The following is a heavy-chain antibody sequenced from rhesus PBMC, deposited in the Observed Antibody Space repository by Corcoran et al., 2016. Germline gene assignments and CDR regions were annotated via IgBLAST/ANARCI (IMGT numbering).Heavy chain of an antibody. CDR2: INGSGRST. Sequence: QLQLQESGPGLVKLSETLSVTCAVSGGSISSSYWSWIRQAPGKGLEWIGYINGSGRSTNYNPSLKSRVTLSIDTSKNQLSLKQSSGTAADTAVYYCASDPAGTNLDYWGQGVLVTVSS. CDR3: ASDPAGTNLDY. J-gene: IGHJ4*01. CDR1: GGSISSSY. D-gene: IGHD1-20*01. V-gene: IGHV4-169*02.